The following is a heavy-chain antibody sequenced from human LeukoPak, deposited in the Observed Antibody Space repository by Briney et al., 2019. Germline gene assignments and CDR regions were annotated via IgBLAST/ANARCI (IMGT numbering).Heavy chain of an antibody. Sequence: GSVRVSCKASGYTFTSYGMSWVRQAPGQGLEWMGWISAYNGNTNYAQKLQGRVTMTTDTSISTAYMELSSLRSEDTAVYYCARGLTGVNSYWGQGTLVAVSS. CDR2: ISAYNGNT. V-gene: IGHV1-18*01. CDR3: ARGLTGVNSY. D-gene: IGHD3-10*01. CDR1: GYTFTSYG. J-gene: IGHJ4*02.